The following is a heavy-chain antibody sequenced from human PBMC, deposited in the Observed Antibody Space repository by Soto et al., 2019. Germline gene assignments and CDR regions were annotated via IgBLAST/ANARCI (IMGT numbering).Heavy chain of an antibody. V-gene: IGHV4-59*08. D-gene: IGHD2-15*01. Sequence: QVQLQESGPGLVKPSETLSLTCTVSGDSVRSDYWSWIRLPPGKGLEWIGYIHYSGSTNQNPSLKSRAAMSVDTPKNHFSLKLTSVTAADTAVYFCVRHGGGGRAFDIWGQGTMVTVSS. CDR3: VRHGGGGRAFDI. CDR1: GDSVRSDY. J-gene: IGHJ3*02. CDR2: IHYSGST.